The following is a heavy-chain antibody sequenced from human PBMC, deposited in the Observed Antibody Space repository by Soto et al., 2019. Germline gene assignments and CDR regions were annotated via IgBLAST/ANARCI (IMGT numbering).Heavy chain of an antibody. CDR3: ATNWSVAGNYYYGMGV. CDR1: GFTVSSNY. Sequence: EVQLVETGGGLIQPGGSLRLSCAASGFTVSSNYMSWVRQAPGKGLEWVSVIYSGGSTYYADSVKGRFTISRDNSKNKLYLQMNSLRAEDTAVYYCATNWSVAGNYYYGMGVWGQGNTVTVSS. D-gene: IGHD6-19*01. J-gene: IGHJ6*02. CDR2: IYSGGST. V-gene: IGHV3-53*02.